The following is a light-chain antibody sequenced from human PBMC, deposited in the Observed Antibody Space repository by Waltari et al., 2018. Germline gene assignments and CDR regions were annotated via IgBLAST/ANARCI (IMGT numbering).Light chain of an antibody. CDR3: QQHGTLPAT. CDR1: QSVGSSS. J-gene: IGKJ1*01. V-gene: IGKV3-20*01. CDR2: RAS. Sequence: EIGVTQSPGTAALSPGERVTLSCRASQSVGSSSLAWYQQKPGQAPRLVIYRASRRATGIPDRFSGSGSGTDFSLTISRLEPEDFAVYYCQQHGTLPATFGQGTKVEIK.